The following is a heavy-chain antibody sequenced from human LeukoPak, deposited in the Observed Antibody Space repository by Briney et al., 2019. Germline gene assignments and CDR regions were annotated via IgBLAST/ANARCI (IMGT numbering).Heavy chain of an antibody. Sequence: GGSLRLSCAASGFTFSSYAMSWVRQAPGKGLEWVSAISGSGGSTYYADSVKGRFTISRDNSKNTLYLQMNSLRAKDTAVYYCAKGGRYCTNGVCYLYFDYWGQGTLVTVSS. CDR3: AKGGRYCTNGVCYLYFDY. D-gene: IGHD2-8*01. V-gene: IGHV3-23*01. CDR1: GFTFSSYA. CDR2: ISGSGGST. J-gene: IGHJ4*02.